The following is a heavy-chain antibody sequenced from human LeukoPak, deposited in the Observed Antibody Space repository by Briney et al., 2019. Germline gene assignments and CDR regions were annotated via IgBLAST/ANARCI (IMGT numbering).Heavy chain of an antibody. Sequence: GGSLRLSCAASGFTFSSYSMNWVRQAPGKGLEWVSFISTSSSYIYNADSVKGRFTISRDNAKNSLYLQMNSLRAEDTAVYYCARDSRSTVTTYFDYWGQGTLVTVSS. V-gene: IGHV3-21*01. J-gene: IGHJ4*02. D-gene: IGHD4-17*01. CDR3: ARDSRSTVTTYFDY. CDR2: ISTSSSYI. CDR1: GFTFSSYS.